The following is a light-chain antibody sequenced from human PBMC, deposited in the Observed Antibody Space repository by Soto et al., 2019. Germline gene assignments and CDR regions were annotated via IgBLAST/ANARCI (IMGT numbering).Light chain of an antibody. CDR2: AAS. J-gene: IGKJ1*01. Sequence: DIQMTQSPSPLSASVGDSVTITCRASQTIKTYLNWYRHKPGKAPELLIYAASRLQSGVASRFSGSGSGTYFILTISSLQPDDLETYYCQQTYTAPGTFGQGTKVEI. V-gene: IGKV1-39*01. CDR3: QQTYTAPGT. CDR1: QTIKTY.